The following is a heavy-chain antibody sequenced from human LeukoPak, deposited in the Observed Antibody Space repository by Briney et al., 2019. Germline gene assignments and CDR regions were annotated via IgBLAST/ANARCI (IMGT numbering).Heavy chain of an antibody. J-gene: IGHJ4*02. CDR1: GFTFSSYS. D-gene: IGHD3-10*01. Sequence: GGSLRLSCAASGFTFSSYSMNWVRQAPGKGLEWVSSISSSSSYIYYADSVKGRFTISRDNAKNSLYLQMNSLRAEDTALYYCAREMARGYYGSGSYYNVPDYWGQGTLVTVSS. CDR3: AREMARGYYGSGSYYNVPDY. CDR2: ISSSSSYI. V-gene: IGHV3-21*04.